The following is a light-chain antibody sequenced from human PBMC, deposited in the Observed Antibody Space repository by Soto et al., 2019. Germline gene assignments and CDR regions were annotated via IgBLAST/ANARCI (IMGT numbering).Light chain of an antibody. CDR3: AAWDDSLSGVI. CDR2: FDN. V-gene: IGLV1-44*01. CDR1: SSNIGSNT. Sequence: QSVLTQPPSASGTPGQRVTVSCSGSSSNIGSNTVNWYQQLPGTAPKVLIYFDNQRPSGVPDRFSGSKSGTSASLAISGLQSDDEADYYCAAWDDSLSGVIFGGGTKVTVL. J-gene: IGLJ2*01.